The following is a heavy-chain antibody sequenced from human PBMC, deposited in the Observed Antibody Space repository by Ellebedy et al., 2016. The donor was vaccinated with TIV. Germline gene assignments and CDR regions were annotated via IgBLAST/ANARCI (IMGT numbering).Heavy chain of an antibody. CDR3: ARAQGCSGGRRHNFDY. CDR2: IREDGNAK. CDR1: GFTFSSYS. V-gene: IGHV3-7*01. Sequence: GESLKISCAAPGFTFSSYSMNWVRQAPGKGLEWVANIREDGNAKFSADSVKGRFTISRDNAKNSVYLHMNNLRVEDTAVYYCARAQGCSGGRRHNFDYWGQGTLVTVSS. J-gene: IGHJ4*02. D-gene: IGHD2-15*01.